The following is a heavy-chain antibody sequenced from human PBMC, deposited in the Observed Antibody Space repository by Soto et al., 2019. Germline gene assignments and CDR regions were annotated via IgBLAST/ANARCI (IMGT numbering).Heavy chain of an antibody. CDR1: GFDFSNYA. V-gene: IGHV3-23*01. J-gene: IGHJ5*02. CDR2: IRCTGVPT. D-gene: IGHD2-2*01. Sequence: EVQLLESGGGLVQPEGSLRLSCAASGFDFSNYAMSWVRQAPGKGLECISLIRCTGVPTLYAESVKGRFSVSRDNCKDTLFLEMNNLRVDDTAMYYCAKSFCSSSSCFFLWVDPWGPGTLVSVSS. CDR3: AKSFCSSSSCFFLWVDP.